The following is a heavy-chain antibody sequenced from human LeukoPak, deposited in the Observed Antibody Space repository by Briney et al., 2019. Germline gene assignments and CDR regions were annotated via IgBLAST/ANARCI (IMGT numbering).Heavy chain of an antibody. CDR1: GFTFSSYE. V-gene: IGHV3-48*03. Sequence: GGSLRLSCAASGFTFSSYEMNWVRQAPGKGLEWVSYISSSGSTIYYADSVKGRFTISRDNAKNSLYLQMNSLRAEDTAVYYCARARYSSSSSYFDYWGQGTLATVSS. CDR3: ARARYSSSSSYFDY. D-gene: IGHD6-6*01. CDR2: ISSSGSTI. J-gene: IGHJ4*02.